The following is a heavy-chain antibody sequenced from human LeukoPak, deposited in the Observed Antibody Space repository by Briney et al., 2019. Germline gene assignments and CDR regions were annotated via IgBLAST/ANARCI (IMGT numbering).Heavy chain of an antibody. V-gene: IGHV1-69*06. CDR2: IIPIFGTT. J-gene: IGHJ6*03. Sequence: GASVKVSCKASAYIFSSFGISWVRQAPGQGLEWMGRIIPIFGTTNYAQNFQGRVTITADKSTSTVHMDLSSLRSEDTAVYYCARGFGVDYYYYMDVWDEGTTVIVSS. CDR1: AYIFSSFG. D-gene: IGHD3-3*01. CDR3: ARGFGVDYYYYMDV.